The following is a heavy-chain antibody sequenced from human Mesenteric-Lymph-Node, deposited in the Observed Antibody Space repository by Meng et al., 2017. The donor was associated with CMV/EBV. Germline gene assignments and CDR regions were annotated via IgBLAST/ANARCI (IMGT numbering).Heavy chain of an antibody. J-gene: IGHJ4*02. CDR1: YTFTSYY. CDR3: ARDPGWGVPATIPSYFDF. CDR2: INPSGGST. V-gene: IGHV1-46*01. Sequence: YTFTSYYMHWVRQAPGQGLEWMGVINPSGGSTTYARRFQGRVTMTSDTSTSTVYMDLSSLRSDDTAVYYCARDPGWGVPATIPSYFDFWGQGTLVTVSS. D-gene: IGHD2-2*02.